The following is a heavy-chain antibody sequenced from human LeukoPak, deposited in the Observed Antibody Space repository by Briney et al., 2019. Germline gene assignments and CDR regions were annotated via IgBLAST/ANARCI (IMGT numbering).Heavy chain of an antibody. V-gene: IGHV4-34*01. CDR1: GGSFSGYY. D-gene: IGHD5-18*01. CDR2: INHSGST. Sequence: SSETLSLTCAVYGGSFSGYYWSWIRQPPGKGLEWIGEINHSGSTNYNPSLKSRVTISVDTSKNQFSLKLSSVTAADTAVYYCAREGDTAMATRFYYYYYGMDVWGQGTTVTVSS. CDR3: AREGDTAMATRFYYYYYGMDV. J-gene: IGHJ6*02.